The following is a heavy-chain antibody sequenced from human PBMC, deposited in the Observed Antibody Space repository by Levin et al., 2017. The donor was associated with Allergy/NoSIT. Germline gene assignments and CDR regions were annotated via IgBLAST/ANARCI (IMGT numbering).Heavy chain of an antibody. V-gene: IGHV3-20*01. J-gene: IGHJ3*02. CDR3: ARHRFTMNIHDGFHI. Sequence: ETLSLTCAASGFTFDDYGMSWVRQAPGKGLEWVSGIIWNGGSTGYADSVKGRLTISRDNAKNPLYLQMNSLRPEDTPLYHCARHRFTMNIHDGFHIWGQGTIVIVSS. CDR1: GFTFDDYG. CDR2: IIWNGGST. D-gene: IGHD2/OR15-2a*01.